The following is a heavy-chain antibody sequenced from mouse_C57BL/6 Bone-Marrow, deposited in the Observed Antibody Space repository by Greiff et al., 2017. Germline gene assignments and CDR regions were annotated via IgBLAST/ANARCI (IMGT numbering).Heavy chain of an antibody. CDR3: ATRALFALVY. CDR2: IYPRDGDT. CDR1: GYAFSSYW. V-gene: IGHV1-80*01. J-gene: IGHJ3*01. Sequence: QVQLQQSGAELARPGASVKLSCKASGYAFSSYWMNWVKQRPGQGLEWIGQIYPRDGDTNYNEKFKGKATLTADKSSSTAYMELCRLTSEDSAVYFCATRALFALVYWGQGTLVTVSP. D-gene: IGHD1-3*01.